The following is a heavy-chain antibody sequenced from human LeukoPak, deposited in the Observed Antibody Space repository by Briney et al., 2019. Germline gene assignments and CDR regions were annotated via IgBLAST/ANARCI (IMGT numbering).Heavy chain of an antibody. J-gene: IGHJ4*02. V-gene: IGHV3-21*01. Sequence: GGSLSLSCAASGFTFSSYSMNWVRQAPGKGLEWVSSISSGSSYIYYADSVKGRLTISRDNAKNSLYLQMNSLRAEDTAVYYCARGRGWYQGDYWGQGTLVTVSS. D-gene: IGHD6-19*01. CDR3: ARGRGWYQGDY. CDR1: GFTFSSYS. CDR2: ISSGSSYI.